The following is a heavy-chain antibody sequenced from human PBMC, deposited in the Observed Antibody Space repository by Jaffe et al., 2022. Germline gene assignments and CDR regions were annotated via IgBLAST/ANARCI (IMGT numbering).Heavy chain of an antibody. CDR2: IYTSGST. D-gene: IGHD5-18*01. J-gene: IGHJ4*02. Sequence: QVQLQESGPGLVKPSQTLSLTCTVSGGSISSGSYYWSWIRQPAGKGLEWIGRIYTSGSTNYNPSLKSRVTISVDTSKNQFSLKLSSVTAADTAVYYCARAEDTAMVIAYWGQGTLVTVSS. V-gene: IGHV4-61*02. CDR3: ARAEDTAMVIAY. CDR1: GGSISSGSYY.